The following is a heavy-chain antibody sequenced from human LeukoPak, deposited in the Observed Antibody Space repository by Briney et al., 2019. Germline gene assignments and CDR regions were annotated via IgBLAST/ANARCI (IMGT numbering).Heavy chain of an antibody. CDR1: GFSLTDHY. J-gene: IGHJ4*02. D-gene: IGHD7-27*01. CDR3: ARDFSWGPDC. CDR2: VNGKRGDS. V-gene: IGHV1-2*02. Sequence: GASLTVSFKASGFSLTDHYMHWLGQAPGQGLEWMGWVNGKRGDSNYAQQFQDRVLMTRDTSINTIYMELTRLTRDVTATYYCARDFSWGPDCWGQGTPVTVS.